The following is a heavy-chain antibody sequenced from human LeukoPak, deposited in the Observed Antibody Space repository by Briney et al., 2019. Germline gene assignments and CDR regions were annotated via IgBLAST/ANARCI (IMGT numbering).Heavy chain of an antibody. CDR1: GFTFSSYW. V-gene: IGHV3-74*01. J-gene: IGHJ5*02. CDR2: INSDGSST. CDR3: ARVSELVLRGPFDP. D-gene: IGHD2-8*01. Sequence: GGPLRLSCAASGFTFSSYWMHWVRQAPGKGLVWVSRINSDGSSTNYADSVKGRFTISRDNAKNTLYLQMNSLRAEDTAVYYCARVSELVLRGPFDPWGQGTLVTVSS.